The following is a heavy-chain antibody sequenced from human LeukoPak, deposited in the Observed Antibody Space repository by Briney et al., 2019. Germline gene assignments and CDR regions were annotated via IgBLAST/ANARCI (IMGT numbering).Heavy chain of an antibody. V-gene: IGHV1-2*02. J-gene: IGHJ6*02. Sequence: VSVKVSCKASGYTFIDYYMHWVRQAPGQGLEWMGWINPNSGGTNYAQKFQGRVTMTRDTSISTAYMELSRLRSDDTAVYYCAREDIVVAVVATRGGYYGMDVWGQGTTVTVSS. D-gene: IGHD2-15*01. CDR1: GYTFIDYY. CDR3: AREDIVVAVVATRGGYYGMDV. CDR2: INPNSGGT.